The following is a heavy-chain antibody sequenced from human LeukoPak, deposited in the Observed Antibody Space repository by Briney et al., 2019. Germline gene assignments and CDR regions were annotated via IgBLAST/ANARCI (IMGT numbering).Heavy chain of an antibody. Sequence: GRSLRLSCAASGFTFDDYAMHWVRQAPGKGLEWVSGISWNSGSIGYADSVKGRFTISRDNAKNSLYLQMNSLRAEDTALYYCAKVGSTVTTYWYFDLWGRGTLVTVSS. CDR2: ISWNSGSI. CDR1: GFTFDDYA. J-gene: IGHJ2*01. D-gene: IGHD4-17*01. CDR3: AKVGSTVTTYWYFDL. V-gene: IGHV3-9*01.